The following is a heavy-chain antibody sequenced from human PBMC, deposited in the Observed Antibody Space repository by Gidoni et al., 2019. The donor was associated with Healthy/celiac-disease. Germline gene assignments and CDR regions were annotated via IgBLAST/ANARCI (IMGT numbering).Heavy chain of an antibody. D-gene: IGHD1-26*01. CDR3: ARAGGWELPADY. CDR1: GFTFSSYG. CDR2: IWYDGSNK. Sequence: QVQLVESGGGVVQPGRSLRLSCAASGFTFSSYGMHWVRQAPGKGLEWVAVIWYDGSNKYYADSVKGRFTISRDNSKNTLYLQMNSLRAEDTAVYYCARAGGWELPADYWGQGTLVTVSS. V-gene: IGHV3-33*01. J-gene: IGHJ4*02.